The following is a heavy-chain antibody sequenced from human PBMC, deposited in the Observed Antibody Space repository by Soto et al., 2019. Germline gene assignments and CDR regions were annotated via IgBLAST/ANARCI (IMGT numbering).Heavy chain of an antibody. CDR2: ISSSSSYT. CDR1: GFNFSDYY. CDR3: ATGSGSYYSKLFDP. D-gene: IGHD3-10*01. Sequence: QVQLVESGGGLVKPGGSLRLSCAASGFNFSDYYMSWIRQAPGKGLEWVSYISSSSSYTNYADPVKGRFTISRDNAKNSLCMQMNSLRAEYADVYYCATGSGSYYSKLFDPWGKVTLVTVSS. V-gene: IGHV3-11*06. J-gene: IGHJ5*02.